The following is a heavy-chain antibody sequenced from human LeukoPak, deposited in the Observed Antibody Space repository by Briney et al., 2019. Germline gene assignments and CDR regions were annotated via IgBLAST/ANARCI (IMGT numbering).Heavy chain of an antibody. V-gene: IGHV3-21*01. Sequence: GGSLRLSCAASGFTFSDTWMHWVRQAPGKGLEWVSSISSSSSYIYYADSVKGRFTISRDNAKNSLYLQMNSLRAEDTAVYYCARDVPMVRGVIITAHDAFDIWGQGTMVTVSS. CDR1: GFTFSDTW. CDR3: ARDVPMVRGVIITAHDAFDI. CDR2: ISSSSSYI. J-gene: IGHJ3*02. D-gene: IGHD3-10*01.